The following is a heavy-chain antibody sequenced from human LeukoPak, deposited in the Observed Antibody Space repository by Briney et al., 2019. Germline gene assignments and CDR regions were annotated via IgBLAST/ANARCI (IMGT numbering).Heavy chain of an antibody. CDR3: ARVTDLGMDV. V-gene: IGHV3-53*01. D-gene: IGHD7-27*01. CDR1: GFTFSSNY. J-gene: IGHJ6*04. CDR2: IYSGGST. Sequence: GGSLRFSCAASGFTFSSNYMSWVRQAPGKGLEWVSVIYSGGSTYYSDSVRGRFTISRDNSKNTLYLQMNSLRAEDTAVYYCARVTDLGMDVWGKGTTVTVSS.